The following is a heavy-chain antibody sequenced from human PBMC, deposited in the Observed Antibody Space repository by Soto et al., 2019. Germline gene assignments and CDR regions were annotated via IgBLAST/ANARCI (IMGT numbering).Heavy chain of an antibody. CDR1: GGTFSSYA. J-gene: IGHJ5*02. D-gene: IGHD6-13*01. V-gene: IGHV3-23*01. CDR3: AKDRSSSSWEYYNWFDP. CDR2: ISGSGGST. Sequence: PGGSLRLSCAVSGGTFSSYAMSWVRQAQGKGLEWVSAISGSGGSTYYADSVKGRFTISRDNSKNTLYLQMNSLRAEDTAVYYCAKDRSSSSWEYYNWFDPWGQGTLVTVSS.